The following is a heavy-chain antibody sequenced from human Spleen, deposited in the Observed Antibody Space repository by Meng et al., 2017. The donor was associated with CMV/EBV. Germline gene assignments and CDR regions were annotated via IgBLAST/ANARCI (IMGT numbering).Heavy chain of an antibody. CDR2: IYYSGST. Sequence: GSLRLSCAVSGYSISSSYYWSWIRQPPGKGLEWIGYIYYSGSTNYNPSLKSRVTISVDTSKNQFSLKLSSVTAADTAVYYCARTQPYSNVVDYWGQGTLVTVSS. V-gene: IGHV4-61*01. J-gene: IGHJ4*02. CDR1: GYSISSSYY. CDR3: ARTQPYSNVVDY. D-gene: IGHD4-11*01.